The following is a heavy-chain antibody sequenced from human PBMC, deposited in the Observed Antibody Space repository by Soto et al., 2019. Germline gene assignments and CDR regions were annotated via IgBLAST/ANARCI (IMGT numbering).Heavy chain of an antibody. Sequence: TLSLTCTVSGGSVSSGSYYWSWIRQPPGKGLEWIGYIYYSGSTNYNPSLKSRVTISVDTSKNQFSPKLSSVTAADTAVYYCAREATMVRGVIGNGFDPSGQGTLVT. D-gene: IGHD3-10*01. V-gene: IGHV4-61*01. CDR1: GGSVSSGSYY. CDR3: AREATMVRGVIGNGFDP. J-gene: IGHJ5*02. CDR2: IYYSGST.